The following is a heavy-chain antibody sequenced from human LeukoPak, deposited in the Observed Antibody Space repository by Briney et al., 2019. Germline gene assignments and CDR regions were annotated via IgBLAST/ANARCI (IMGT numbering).Heavy chain of an antibody. CDR2: ISSSSSYI. V-gene: IGHV3-21*01. J-gene: IGHJ5*02. CDR1: GFTFSSYS. Sequence: GGSLRLSCAASGFTFSSYSMNWVRQAPGKGLEWVSSISSSSSYIYYADSVKGRFTISRDNAKNSLYLQMNSLRAEDTAVYYCARDGTKGYCSGGSCPHWFDPWGQGTLVTVSS. CDR3: ARDGTKGYCSGGSCPHWFDP. D-gene: IGHD2-15*01.